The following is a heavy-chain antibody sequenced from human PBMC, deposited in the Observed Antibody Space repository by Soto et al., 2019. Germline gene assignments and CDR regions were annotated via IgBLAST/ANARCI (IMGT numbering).Heavy chain of an antibody. D-gene: IGHD3-16*01. J-gene: IGHJ6*03. Sequence: GASVKVSCKSSGYTFTSYAMHWVRQAPGQRLECMGWINAGNGNTKYSQKFQGRVTITRDTSASTAYMELSSLRSEDTAVYYCARDALTYSSYYYYMDVWGKGTTVTV. CDR2: INAGNGNT. CDR3: ARDALTYSSYYYYMDV. CDR1: GYTFTSYA. V-gene: IGHV1-3*01.